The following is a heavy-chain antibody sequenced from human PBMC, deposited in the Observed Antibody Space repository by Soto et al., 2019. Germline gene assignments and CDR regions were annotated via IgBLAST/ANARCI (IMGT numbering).Heavy chain of an antibody. V-gene: IGHV1-2*06. CDR2: INPNSGGT. D-gene: IGHD6-6*01. CDR1: GDIFTDYY. Sequence: ASVKVSCKASGDIFTDYYMHWVRQAPGRGLGWVGRINPNSGGTNYAQKFQGRVTMTSDASISTAYMELSSLTSEDTAVYYCARDVNTYSSSFRLGYWGQGTLVTVAS. J-gene: IGHJ4*02. CDR3: ARDVNTYSSSFRLGY.